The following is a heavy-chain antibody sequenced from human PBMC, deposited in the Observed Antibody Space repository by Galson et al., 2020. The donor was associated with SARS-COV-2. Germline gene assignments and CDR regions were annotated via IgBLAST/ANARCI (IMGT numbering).Heavy chain of an antibody. J-gene: IGHJ3*02. CDR3: ARDLAVYCSSTSCYRAGDAFDI. D-gene: IGHD2-2*02. Sequence: SETLSLTCAVYGGSFSGYYWSWIRQPPGKGLEWIGEINHSGSTNYNPSLKSRVTISVDTSKNQFSLKLSYVTAADTAVYYCARDLAVYCSSTSCYRAGDAFDIWGQGTMVTVSS. CDR1: GGSFSGYY. CDR2: INHSGST. V-gene: IGHV4-34*01.